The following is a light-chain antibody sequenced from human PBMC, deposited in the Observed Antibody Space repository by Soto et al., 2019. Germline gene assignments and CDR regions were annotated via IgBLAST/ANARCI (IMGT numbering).Light chain of an antibody. Sequence: DIQLTQSPSSLSASEGDTVTITCRASHSINSHLNWYQQKSGEAPKFLIYGTSDLHTGVPSRFSGSGSGTDFTLTIGSLQPEDCAIYYCQQSYSTPFTFGQGTKLEIK. J-gene: IGKJ2*01. CDR2: GTS. CDR1: HSINSH. CDR3: QQSYSTPFT. V-gene: IGKV1-39*01.